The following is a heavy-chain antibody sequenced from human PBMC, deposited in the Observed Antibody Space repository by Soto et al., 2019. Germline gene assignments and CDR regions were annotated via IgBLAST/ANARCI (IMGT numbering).Heavy chain of an antibody. CDR1: GFTFSDYY. J-gene: IGHJ4*02. Sequence: GGSLRLSCAASGFTFSDYYMSWIRQAPGKGLEWVSYISSSGSTIYYADSVKGRFTISRYNAKNSLYLQMNSLRAEDTAVYYCARDSPRFLEWLLPFDYWGQGTLVTVSS. CDR2: ISSSGSTI. CDR3: ARDSPRFLEWLLPFDY. V-gene: IGHV3-11*01. D-gene: IGHD3-3*01.